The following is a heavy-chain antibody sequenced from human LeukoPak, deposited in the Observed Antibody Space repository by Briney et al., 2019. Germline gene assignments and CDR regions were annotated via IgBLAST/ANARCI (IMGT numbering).Heavy chain of an antibody. Sequence: PGGSLRLSCAASGFTFSSYGMHWVRQAPGKGLEWVAVISYDGSNKYYADSVKGRLTISRDNAKNSLYLQMSGLRAEDTAVYYCARERGAGYGSGNYPSDYWGQGTLVTVSS. CDR1: GFTFSSYG. D-gene: IGHD3-10*01. CDR3: ARERGAGYGSGNYPSDY. CDR2: ISYDGSNK. V-gene: IGHV3-30*03. J-gene: IGHJ4*02.